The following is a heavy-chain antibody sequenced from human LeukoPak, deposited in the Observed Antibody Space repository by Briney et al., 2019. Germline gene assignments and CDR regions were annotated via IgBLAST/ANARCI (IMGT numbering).Heavy chain of an antibody. J-gene: IGHJ4*02. CDR2: ISGSGGST. V-gene: IGHV3-23*01. CDR3: ARDFSYYYDSSGYPSDY. Sequence: GGSLRLSCAASGFTFSSYAMSWVRQAPGKGLEWVSAISGSGGSTYYADSVKGRFTISRDNSKNTLYLQMNSLRAKDTAVYYCARDFSYYYDSSGYPSDYWGQGTLVTVSS. D-gene: IGHD3-22*01. CDR1: GFTFSSYA.